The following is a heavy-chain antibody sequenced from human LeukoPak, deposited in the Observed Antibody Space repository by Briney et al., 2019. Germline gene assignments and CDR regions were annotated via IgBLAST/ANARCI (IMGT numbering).Heavy chain of an antibody. CDR1: GGSISSGDYY. CDR2: IYYSGST. Sequence: SETLSLTCTVSGGSISSGDYYWSWIRQPPGKGLEWIGYIYYSGSTYYNPSLKSRVTISVDTSKNQFSLKLSSVTAADTAVYYCARKGSGTTTYYFDYWGQGTLVTVSS. J-gene: IGHJ4*02. V-gene: IGHV4-30-4*08. D-gene: IGHD1-7*01. CDR3: ARKGSGTTTYYFDY.